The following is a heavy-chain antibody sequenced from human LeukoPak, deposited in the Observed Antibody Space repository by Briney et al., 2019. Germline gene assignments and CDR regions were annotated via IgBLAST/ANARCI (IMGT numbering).Heavy chain of an antibody. V-gene: IGHV4-39*07. CDR3: AIEEFGTACFDS. Sequence: SETQSLTCTVSSGSISSGAYYWGWIRQPPGKGLEWVGSIYHSGSTFYNPSLKGRVTISVDTSKNQFYLKLTSVTAADTAVFFCAIEEFGTACFDSWGQGTLVTVSS. CDR2: IYHSGST. J-gene: IGHJ4*02. CDR1: SGSISSGAYY. D-gene: IGHD1-7*01.